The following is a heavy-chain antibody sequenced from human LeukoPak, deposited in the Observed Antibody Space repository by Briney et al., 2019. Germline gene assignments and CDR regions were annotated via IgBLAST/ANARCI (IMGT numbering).Heavy chain of an antibody. J-gene: IGHJ4*02. Sequence: GGSLRLSCAASGFTFSYYSMNWVRQAPGRGLEWVSYITDSSSTIYYADSVRGRFTISRDNARNSLFLQLNSLRAEDTAVYYCAREYVESSGYEIDYFDYWGLGTLVTVSS. D-gene: IGHD3-22*01. CDR2: ITDSSSTI. V-gene: IGHV3-48*04. CDR3: AREYVESSGYEIDYFDY. CDR1: GFTFSYYS.